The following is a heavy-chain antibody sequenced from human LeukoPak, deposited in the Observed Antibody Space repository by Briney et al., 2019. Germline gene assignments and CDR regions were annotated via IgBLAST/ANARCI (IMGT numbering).Heavy chain of an antibody. D-gene: IGHD2-15*01. V-gene: IGHV4-59*01. CDR3: ARGYCSGGSCYYFDY. CDR2: IYYSGST. J-gene: IGHJ4*02. Sequence: SETLSLTCTVSGGSISSYYWSWIRQPPGKGLEWIGYIYYSGSTNYNPSLKSRVTISVDTSKNQFSLELSSVTAADTAVYYCARGYCSGGSCYYFDYWGQGTLVTVSS. CDR1: GGSISSYY.